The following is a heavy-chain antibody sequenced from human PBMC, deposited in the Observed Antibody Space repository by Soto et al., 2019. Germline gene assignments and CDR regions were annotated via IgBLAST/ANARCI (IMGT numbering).Heavy chain of an antibody. V-gene: IGHV1-18*04. J-gene: IGHJ3*02. CDR3: ARDSPTMRVGPRYAFDI. CDR1: GYTFTSYG. Sequence: SVKVSCKASGYTFTSYGISWVRQAPGQGLEWMGWISAYNGNTNYAQKLQGGVTMTTDTSTSTAYMELRSLRSDDTAGYYCARDSPTMRVGPRYAFDIWGQGPLVTVS. D-gene: IGHD3-22*01. CDR2: ISAYNGNT.